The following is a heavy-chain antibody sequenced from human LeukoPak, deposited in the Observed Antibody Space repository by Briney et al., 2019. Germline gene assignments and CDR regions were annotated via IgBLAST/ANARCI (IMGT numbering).Heavy chain of an antibody. D-gene: IGHD6-6*01. CDR2: IYTSGST. Sequence: SETLSLTCTLSSGSLSSSYWSWIRQPAGKGLEWIGRIYTSGSTNYNPSLKSRVAMSVDTSKNQFSLDLTSMTAADTAVYYCARGVARSSKFHFSYYFDYWGQGTLVTVSS. CDR3: ARGVARSSKFHFSYYFDY. V-gene: IGHV4-4*07. CDR1: SGSLSSSY. J-gene: IGHJ4*02.